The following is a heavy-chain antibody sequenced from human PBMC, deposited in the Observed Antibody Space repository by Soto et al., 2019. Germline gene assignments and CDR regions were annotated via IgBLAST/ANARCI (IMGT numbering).Heavy chain of an antibody. CDR3: ARKDYAEVGADNWSDT. J-gene: IGHJ5*02. CDR1: GYTFSNYW. D-gene: IGHD3-16*01. Sequence: GESLKISCKASGYTFSNYWIGWVRQVPGKGPEWMGIIYPGDSDTRYSPSFQGQVTISADKSITTAYLQWTSLKASDTAIYYCARKDYAEVGADNWSDTWGQGTLVTVSS. CDR2: IYPGDSDT. V-gene: IGHV5-51*01.